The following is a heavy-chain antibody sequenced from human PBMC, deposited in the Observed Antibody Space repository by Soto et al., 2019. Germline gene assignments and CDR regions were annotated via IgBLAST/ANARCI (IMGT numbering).Heavy chain of an antibody. Sequence: QDQLVQSGAEVKKPGASVKVSCKASGYTFTSYAMHWVRQAPGQRLEWMGWINAGNGNTKYSQKFQGRVTITRDTSASTAYMELSSLRSEDTAVSYSARGGVQGAFDIWGQRTMVTVSS. V-gene: IGHV1-3*01. CDR1: GYTFTSYA. CDR3: ARGGVQGAFDI. CDR2: INAGNGNT. J-gene: IGHJ3*02.